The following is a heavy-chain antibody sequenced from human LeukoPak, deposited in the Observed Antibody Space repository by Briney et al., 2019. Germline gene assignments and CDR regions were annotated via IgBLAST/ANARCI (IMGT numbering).Heavy chain of an antibody. Sequence: SETLSLTCAVSGGSINNPNWWSWVRQPPGKGLEWIGEIFYTGSTNYNPSLKSRLTISIDESDSQFSLKLTSVTAADTAVYYCAIGGYYDSSSAYYDFWGQGTLVTVSS. J-gene: IGHJ4*02. CDR3: AIGGYYDSSSAYYDF. CDR1: GGSINNPNW. CDR2: IFYTGST. D-gene: IGHD3-22*01. V-gene: IGHV4-4*02.